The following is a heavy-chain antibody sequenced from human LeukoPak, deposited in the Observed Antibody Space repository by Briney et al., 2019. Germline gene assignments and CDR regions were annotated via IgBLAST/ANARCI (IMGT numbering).Heavy chain of an antibody. V-gene: IGHV4-34*01. D-gene: IGHD5-24*01. J-gene: IGHJ3*02. Sequence: GSLRLSCAASGFTFSSSWMIWVRQAPGKGLEWIGEINHRGSTNYNPSLKSRLTIVVDTSRNQVSLDLSSVTAADTAVYYCARHTRAVDMATTYDAFDIWGQGTLVTVST. CDR2: INHRGST. CDR3: ARHTRAVDMATTYDAFDI. CDR1: GFTFSSSW.